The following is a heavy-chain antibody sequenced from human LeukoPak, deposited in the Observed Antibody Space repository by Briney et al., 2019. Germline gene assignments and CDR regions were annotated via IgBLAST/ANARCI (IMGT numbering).Heavy chain of an antibody. V-gene: IGHV1-2*02. CDR2: INPNSGGT. CDR1: GYTITGYY. Sequence: ASVKVSCKASGYTITGYYMHWVRQAPGQGLEWMGWINPNSGGTNYAQKFQGRVTMTRDTSISTAYMELSRLRSDDTAVYYCARGPPRYFDRPQPGLAVDYWGQGTLVTVSS. J-gene: IGHJ4*02. CDR3: ARGPPRYFDRPQPGLAVDY. D-gene: IGHD3-9*01.